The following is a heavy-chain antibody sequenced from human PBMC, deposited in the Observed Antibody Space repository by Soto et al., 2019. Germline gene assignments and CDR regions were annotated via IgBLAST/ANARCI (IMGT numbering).Heavy chain of an antibody. Sequence: GGSLRLSCAASGFTFSSYGMHWVRQAPGKGLEWVAVIWYDGSNKYYADSVKGRFTISRDNSKNTLYLQMNSLRAADTAVYYCARRGVPGYYYYMDVWGKGTTVTVSS. CDR3: ARRGVPGYYYYMDV. CDR1: GFTFSSYG. V-gene: IGHV3-33*01. CDR2: IWYDGSNK. J-gene: IGHJ6*03.